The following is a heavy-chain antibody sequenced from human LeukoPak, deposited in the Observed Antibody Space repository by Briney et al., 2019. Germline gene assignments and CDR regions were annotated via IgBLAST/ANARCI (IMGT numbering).Heavy chain of an antibody. J-gene: IGHJ4*02. CDR1: GFTFSRYW. D-gene: IGHD3-22*01. V-gene: IGHV3-7*05. Sequence: GGSLRLSCAASGFTFSRYWMGWVRQAPGKGLEWVANINQDGSEKSCVGSVKGRFTIARDNAKNSLYLQMNSLRVEDTAVYYCAREWFYDSSGYYVYWGQGTLVTVSS. CDR2: INQDGSEK. CDR3: AREWFYDSSGYYVY.